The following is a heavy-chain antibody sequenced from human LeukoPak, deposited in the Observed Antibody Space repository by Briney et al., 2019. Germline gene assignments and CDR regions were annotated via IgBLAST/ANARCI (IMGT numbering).Heavy chain of an antibody. CDR1: GFIFYNHG. D-gene: IGHD1-26*01. CDR2: INSDGSST. Sequence: PGGSLRLSCATSGFIFYNHGMTWVRQAPGEGLVWVSRINSDGSSTTYADSVKGRFAISRDNAKNTLYLQMSSLRAEDTAVYYCTRDRRGTALNYMDVWGKGTTVTVSS. CDR3: TRDRRGTALNYMDV. V-gene: IGHV3-74*03. J-gene: IGHJ6*03.